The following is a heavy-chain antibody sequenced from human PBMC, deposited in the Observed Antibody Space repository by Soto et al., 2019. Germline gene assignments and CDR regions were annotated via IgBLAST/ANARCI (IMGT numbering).Heavy chain of an antibody. CDR2: INAGNGNA. V-gene: IGHV1-3*01. CDR1: GYTFTNYA. J-gene: IGHJ5*02. CDR3: AILRYFGEGMGFDP. D-gene: IGHD3-9*01. Sequence: QVQLVQSGAEVKKHGASVKVSCKASGYTFTNYAMHWVRQAPGQRLEWMGWINAGNGNAKYSQKFQGRVTITRDTSASTDYMELSSLRSEDTAVYSCAILRYFGEGMGFDPWGQGTLVTVSS.